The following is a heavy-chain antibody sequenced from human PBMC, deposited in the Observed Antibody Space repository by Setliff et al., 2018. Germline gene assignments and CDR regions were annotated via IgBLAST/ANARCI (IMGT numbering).Heavy chain of an antibody. D-gene: IGHD2-15*01. Sequence: GGSLRLSCEASGFTFSNYWMSWVRQTAGKGLEWVAYIKQDGSEKYYVDSVRGRFTVSRDNARNSLYLQMNNLRAEDTAVYYCARDEVNCSGSKCYSGFDSWGQGTLVTVSS. V-gene: IGHV3-7*01. J-gene: IGHJ4*02. CDR1: GFTFSNYW. CDR3: ARDEVNCSGSKCYSGFDS. CDR2: IKQDGSEK.